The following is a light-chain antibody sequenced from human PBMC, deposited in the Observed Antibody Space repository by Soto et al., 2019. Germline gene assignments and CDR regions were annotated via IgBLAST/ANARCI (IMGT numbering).Light chain of an antibody. V-gene: IGKV3-15*01. CDR1: QTVSRNN. Sequence: EIVLTQSPGTLSLSPGERATLSCRASQTVSRNNLVWYQQRPGQPPRLLIYNSLSRAAGVPARFSGSGSGTEFTLTISSLQSEDVAVYYCQHYNKWPPWTFGQGTKVDIK. CDR3: QHYNKWPPWT. CDR2: NSL. J-gene: IGKJ1*01.